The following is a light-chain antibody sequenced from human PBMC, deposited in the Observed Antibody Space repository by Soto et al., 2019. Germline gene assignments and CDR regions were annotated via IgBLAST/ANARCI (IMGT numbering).Light chain of an antibody. V-gene: IGKV1-27*01. J-gene: IGKJ1*01. CDR2: GAS. Sequence: DIQLAQSPSSLSASVGDRVTFTCRASQDISHFLDWYQQRPGGVPRLLIYGASTLHSGVPSRFSGSGSGTDFTLPITSLQHEDVANYYCQKYNKDSPATFGPGTKAEI. CDR1: QDISHF. CDR3: QKYNKDSPAT.